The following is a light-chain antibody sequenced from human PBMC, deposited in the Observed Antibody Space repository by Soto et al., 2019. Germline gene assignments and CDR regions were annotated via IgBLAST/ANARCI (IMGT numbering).Light chain of an antibody. CDR2: AAS. CDR3: QRSDRTPYT. J-gene: IGKJ2*01. CDR1: QSISSY. Sequence: DIQMTQSPSSLSASVGDRVTITCRASQSISSYLKWYQQKPGKAPKLLIYAASSLQSGVPSRFNGRGPGTDYTRAISSLQPEDFATYSCQRSDRTPYTFGQGTKRQIK. V-gene: IGKV1-39*01.